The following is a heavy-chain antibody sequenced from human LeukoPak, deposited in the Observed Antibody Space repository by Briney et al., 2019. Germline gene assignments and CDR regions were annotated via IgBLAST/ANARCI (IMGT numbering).Heavy chain of an antibody. Sequence: GGSLRLSCAASGFTVSSSYMTWVRQAPGKGLEWVSVIRSGGSTVYADSVKGRFTISRDNSKNTLYLQLNSLRAEDTAVYYCAREGSGRTAYNDGLDVWGQGTMVTVSS. CDR1: GFTVSSSY. V-gene: IGHV3-53*01. D-gene: IGHD3-10*01. J-gene: IGHJ3*01. CDR3: AREGSGRTAYNDGLDV. CDR2: IRSGGST.